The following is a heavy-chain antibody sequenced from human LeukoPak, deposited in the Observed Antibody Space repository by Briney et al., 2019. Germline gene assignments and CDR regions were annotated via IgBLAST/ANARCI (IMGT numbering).Heavy chain of an antibody. CDR3: ARGYYDVLTNYPKNFDQ. D-gene: IGHD3-9*01. Sequence: SETLSLTCTVSGGSIISADHYWSWIRQPPGKGLEWIGYISYSGSTYYNPSLKSRLTISVDTFKNQFSLKLSSVTAADTAVYYCARGYYDVLTNYPKNFDQWGQGTLVTVSS. CDR2: ISYSGST. J-gene: IGHJ4*02. V-gene: IGHV4-30-4*01. CDR1: GGSIISADHY.